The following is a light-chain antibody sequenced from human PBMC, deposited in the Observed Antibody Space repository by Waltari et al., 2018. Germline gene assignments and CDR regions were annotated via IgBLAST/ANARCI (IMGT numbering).Light chain of an antibody. Sequence: DIQMTQSASTLAASGGDRVTITCRSRQRISSWLAWYKQTPGKAPELRIHKAASLQSGVPPRFSGSGSVTDCPLTLSCLPPDDLAIFYCHQHFANLWTFGQGTKVEI. CDR2: KAA. V-gene: IGKV1-5*03. J-gene: IGKJ1*01. CDR3: HQHFANLWT. CDR1: QRISSW.